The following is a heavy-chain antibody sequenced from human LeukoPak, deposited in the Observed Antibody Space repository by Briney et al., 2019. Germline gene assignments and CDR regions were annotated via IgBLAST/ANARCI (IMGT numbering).Heavy chain of an antibody. CDR2: MNPNSGNT. J-gene: IGHJ5*02. V-gene: IGHV1-8*02. D-gene: IGHD6-13*01. CDR3: ARRPRRRAADSNWLDP. Sequence: ASVKVSCKASGYTFTSYGISWVRQATGQGLEWMGWMNPNSGNTGYAQKFQGRVTMTRNTSISTAYMELSSLRSEDTAVYYCARRPRRRAADSNWLDPWGQGTLVTVSS. CDR1: GYTFTSYG.